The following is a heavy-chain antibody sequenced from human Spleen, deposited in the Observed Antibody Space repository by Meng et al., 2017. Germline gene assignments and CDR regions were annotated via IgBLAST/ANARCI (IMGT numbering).Heavy chain of an antibody. CDR1: ADSISSYY. V-gene: IGHV4-59*01. Sequence: QVRLEQSAPELANPSETLPLTCTTSADSISSYYWSWIRQPPGKGLEWIGYIYYSGSTNYNPSLKSRVTVLADTSKNHFSLRLSSVTAADMAVYYCATSFSGYAFDYWGQGALVTVSS. CDR3: ATSFSGYAFDY. J-gene: IGHJ4*02. CDR2: IYYSGST. D-gene: IGHD5-12*01.